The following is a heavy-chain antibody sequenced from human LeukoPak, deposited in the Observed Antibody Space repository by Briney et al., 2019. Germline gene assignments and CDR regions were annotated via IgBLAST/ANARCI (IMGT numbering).Heavy chain of an antibody. J-gene: IGHJ4*02. CDR3: ARGGFYCGDDCYVDY. Sequence: SETLSLTCAVYGGSLSYYYWSWIRQSPEKGLEWIGEINRSGSTNYSPSLKSRVTISVDTSKNQFSLKLSSVAAADTAVYYCARGGFYCGDDCYVDYWGQGTLVTVSS. D-gene: IGHD2-21*02. CDR1: GGSLSYYY. V-gene: IGHV4-34*01. CDR2: INRSGST.